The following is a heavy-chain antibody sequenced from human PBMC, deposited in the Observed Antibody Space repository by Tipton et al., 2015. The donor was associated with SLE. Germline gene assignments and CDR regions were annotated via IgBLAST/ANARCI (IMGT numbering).Heavy chain of an antibody. D-gene: IGHD4-17*01. CDR1: GGSFSGYY. CDR3: ARPAVYGDSRGGFDI. CDR2: SNPSGNT. V-gene: IGHV4-34*01. Sequence: TLSLTCAVYGGSFSGYYWSWIRQPPGKGLEWIGESNPSGNTNYNPSLKSRVTISVDTSKNQLSLKLTSVTAADTAVYYCARPAVYGDSRGGFDIWGQGTMVTVSS. J-gene: IGHJ3*02.